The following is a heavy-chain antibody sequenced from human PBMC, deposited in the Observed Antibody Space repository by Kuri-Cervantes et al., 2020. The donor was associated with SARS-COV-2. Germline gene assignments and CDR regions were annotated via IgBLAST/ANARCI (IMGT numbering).Heavy chain of an antibody. CDR1: GFTFGHFW. CDR2: IRQDGGDH. CDR3: ARAGGGNAPRLFDY. Sequence: ETLSLTCVASGFTFGHFWMTWVRQAPGKGLEWVANIRQDGGDHYYVESVKGRFIISRDNARNSLFLEMKSVRAEDTAVYYCARAGGGNAPRLFDYWGQGTLVTVYS. J-gene: IGHJ4*02. V-gene: IGHV3-7*05. D-gene: IGHD4-23*01.